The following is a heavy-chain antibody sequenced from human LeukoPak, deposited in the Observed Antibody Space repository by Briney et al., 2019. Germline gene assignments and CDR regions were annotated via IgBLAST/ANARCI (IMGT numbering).Heavy chain of an antibody. CDR3: ARDLSHGLGY. V-gene: IGHV3-21*01. D-gene: IGHD3-16*01. Sequence: GGSLRLSCAASGFTFSSYSMNWVRQAPGKGLEWVSSISSSSSYIYYADSVKGRFTISRDNAKNSLYLQMNSLRAEGTAVYYCARDLSHGLGYWGQGTLVTISS. J-gene: IGHJ4*02. CDR1: GFTFSSYS. CDR2: ISSSSSYI.